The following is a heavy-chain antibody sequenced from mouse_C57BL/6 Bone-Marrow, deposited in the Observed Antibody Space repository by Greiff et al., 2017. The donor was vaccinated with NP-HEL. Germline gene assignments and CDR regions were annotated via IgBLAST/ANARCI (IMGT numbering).Heavy chain of an antibody. CDR3: ARGSFYWYFDV. Sequence: EVQLAESGGGLVQPGGSLKLSCAASGFTFSDYYMYWVRQTPEKRLEWVAYISNGGGSTYYPDTVKGRFTISRDNAKNTLYLQMSRLKSEDTAMYYCARGSFYWYFDVWGTGTTVTVSS. V-gene: IGHV5-12*01. CDR2: ISNGGGST. J-gene: IGHJ1*03. CDR1: GFTFSDYY.